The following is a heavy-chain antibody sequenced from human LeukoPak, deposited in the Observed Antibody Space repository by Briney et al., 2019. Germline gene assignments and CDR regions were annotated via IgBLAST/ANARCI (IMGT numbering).Heavy chain of an antibody. J-gene: IGHJ4*02. CDR3: AADPLFNYYGSGSYPNPDY. Sequence: SVKVSCKASGSTFTSSAVQWVRQARGQRLEWIGWIVVGSGNTNYAQKFQERVTITRDMSTSTAYMELSSLRSEDTAVYYCAADPLFNYYGSGSYPNPDYWGQGTLVTVSS. D-gene: IGHD3-10*01. CDR2: IVVGSGNT. CDR1: GSTFTSSA. V-gene: IGHV1-58*01.